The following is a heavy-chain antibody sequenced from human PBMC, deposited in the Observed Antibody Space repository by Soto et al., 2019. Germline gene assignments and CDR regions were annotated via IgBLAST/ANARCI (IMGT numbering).Heavy chain of an antibody. Sequence: QAQLVESGGGVVQPGRSLRLSCAASGFTFSSYAMHWVRQAPGKGLEWVAVISYDGSEKHHADSVKGRFTISRDNYKKTLYLQMDRLRPEDTAVYYCARADAWALPGYRFDYWGQGTLITVFS. CDR1: GFTFSSYA. CDR2: ISYDGSEK. J-gene: IGHJ4*02. CDR3: ARADAWALPGYRFDY. D-gene: IGHD3-16*02. V-gene: IGHV3-30-3*01.